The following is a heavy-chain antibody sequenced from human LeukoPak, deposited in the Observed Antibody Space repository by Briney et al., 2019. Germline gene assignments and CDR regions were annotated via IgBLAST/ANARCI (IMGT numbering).Heavy chain of an antibody. Sequence: SVKVSCTASGGTFISYAISWVRQAPGQGLEWMGGIIPIFGTANYAQKFQGRVTITTDESTSTAYMELSSLRSEDTAVYYCARALWGYSYGYNYVRWFDPWGQGTLVTVSS. CDR1: GGTFISYA. V-gene: IGHV1-69*05. CDR3: ARALWGYSYGYNYVRWFDP. D-gene: IGHD5-18*01. J-gene: IGHJ5*02. CDR2: IIPIFGTA.